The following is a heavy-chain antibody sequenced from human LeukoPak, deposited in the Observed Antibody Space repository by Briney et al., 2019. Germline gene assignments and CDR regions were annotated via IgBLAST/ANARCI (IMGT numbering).Heavy chain of an antibody. V-gene: IGHV1-46*01. Sequence: ASVKVSYKASGYTFTSYCMYWVRQIPGQGLEWMGTINPSGGSTNYAQNFQGRVIMTRDTSTSTLYMELSSLRSEDTAEYYCARGSTPYSSSWNYFDYWGQGTLVTVSS. D-gene: IGHD6-13*01. J-gene: IGHJ4*02. CDR1: GYTFTSYC. CDR2: INPSGGST. CDR3: ARGSTPYSSSWNYFDY.